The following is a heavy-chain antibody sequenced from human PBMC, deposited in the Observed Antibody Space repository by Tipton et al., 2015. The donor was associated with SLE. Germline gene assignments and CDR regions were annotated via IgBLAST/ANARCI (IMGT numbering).Heavy chain of an antibody. CDR3: ARTQYTFGGVIAPFDY. D-gene: IGHD3-16*02. Sequence: TLSLTCSVSGGSISRGSYFWSWIRQPAGKGLEWIGRIYSTGSTDYNPSLKTRVTISVDTSKNQFSLKLSSVTAADTAVYYCARTQYTFGGVIAPFDYWGQGTLVTVSS. CDR1: GGSISRGSYF. V-gene: IGHV4-61*02. CDR2: IYSTGST. J-gene: IGHJ4*02.